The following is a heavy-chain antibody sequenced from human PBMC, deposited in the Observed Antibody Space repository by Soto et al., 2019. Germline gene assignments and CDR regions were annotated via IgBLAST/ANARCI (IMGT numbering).Heavy chain of an antibody. V-gene: IGHV3-23*01. CDR3: AKEGGLFLEWLLWFDY. D-gene: IGHD3-3*01. CDR2: ISGSGGST. J-gene: IGHJ4*02. Sequence: GGSLRLSCAASGFTFSSYAMSWVRQAPGKGLEWVSAISGSGGSTYYADSVKGRFTISRDNSKNTLYLQMNSLRAEDTAVYYCAKEGGLFLEWLLWFDYWGQGTLVTVSS. CDR1: GFTFSSYA.